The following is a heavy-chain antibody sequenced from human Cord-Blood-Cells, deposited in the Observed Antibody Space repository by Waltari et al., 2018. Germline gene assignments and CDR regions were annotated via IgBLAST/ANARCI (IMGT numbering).Heavy chain of an antibody. J-gene: IGHJ4*02. CDR3: ARDYYGSGSYDYFDY. CDR2: INPNSGGT. CDR1: GYTFTGYY. V-gene: IGHV1-2*02. Sequence: QVQLVQSGAEVKKPGASVKVSCKASGYTFTGYYMHWVRPAPGQGLEWMGWINPNSGGTNYAQKFQGRVTMTRDTSISTAYMELSRLRSDDTAVYYCARDYYGSGSYDYFDYWGQGTLVTVSS. D-gene: IGHD3-10*01.